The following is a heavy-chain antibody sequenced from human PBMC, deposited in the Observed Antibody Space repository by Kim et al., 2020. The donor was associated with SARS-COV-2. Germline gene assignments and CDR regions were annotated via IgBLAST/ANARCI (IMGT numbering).Heavy chain of an antibody. V-gene: IGHV3-7*01. CDR1: GFAFSRYW. CDR3: VRDPGRRNDY. J-gene: IGHJ4*02. CDR2: IKQDGSEK. Sequence: GGSLRLSCAASGFAFSRYWMSWVRQAPGTWLEWVASIKQDGSEKYYVDSVKGRFTLSRDNAKNSLYLQMNGLRVEDTGVYYCVRDPGRRNDYWGQGTLGT.